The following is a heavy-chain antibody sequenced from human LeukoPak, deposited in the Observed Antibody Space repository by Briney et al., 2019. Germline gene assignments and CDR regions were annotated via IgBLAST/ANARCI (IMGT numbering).Heavy chain of an antibody. CDR2: VTSSSTI. V-gene: IGHV3-48*01. CDR1: GFIFRSYS. D-gene: IGHD6-6*01. J-gene: IGHJ6*02. CDR3: AREGYNSSSSYYYGMDV. Sequence: PGGSLGLSCAASGFIFRSYSMNWVRQAPGKGLEWISYVTSSSTIYYADSVQGRFTISRDNAKNSLYLQMNSLRAEDTAVYYCAREGYNSSSSYYYGMDVWGQGTTVTVSS.